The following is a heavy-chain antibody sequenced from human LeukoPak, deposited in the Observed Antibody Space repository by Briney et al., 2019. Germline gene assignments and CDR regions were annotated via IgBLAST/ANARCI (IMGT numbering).Heavy chain of an antibody. Sequence: SETLSLTCTVSGGSISTYYWSWIRQPPGKGLEWIGYIYYSGSTNYNPSLKSRITISVDTSRNQFSLSLSSVTAADAAVYYCARGTVQMGMGERYFDNWGQGTLVTVSP. V-gene: IGHV4-59*01. CDR3: ARGTVQMGMGERYFDN. CDR2: IYYSGST. CDR1: GGSISTYY. J-gene: IGHJ4*02. D-gene: IGHD1-1*01.